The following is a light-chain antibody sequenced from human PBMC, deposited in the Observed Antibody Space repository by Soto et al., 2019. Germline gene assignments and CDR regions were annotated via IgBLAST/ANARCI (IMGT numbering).Light chain of an antibody. CDR2: GNS. V-gene: IGLV1-40*01. J-gene: IGLJ3*02. Sequence: QSVLTQPPSVSGAPGQRVTISCTGSSSNIGAGYDVHWYQQLPETAPKLLIYGNSNRPSGVPDRFSGSKSGTSASLAITGLQAEDEADYYCQSYDSSLSGSEVFGGGTKVTVL. CDR3: QSYDSSLSGSEV. CDR1: SSNIGAGYD.